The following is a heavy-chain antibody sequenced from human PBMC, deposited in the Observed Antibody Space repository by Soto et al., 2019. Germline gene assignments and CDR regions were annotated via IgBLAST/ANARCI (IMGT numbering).Heavy chain of an antibody. J-gene: IGHJ4*02. Sequence: ASETLSRTCTVSCGSVSSAHYYWIWIRQPPGKGLEWIGYIYYSGSTNYHPSLTSRVTRPRDTSKNHFTLKLSSVTAADTAIYYCARASGGYNELFFDYLGRGTLVTVSS. CDR1: CGSVSSAHYY. CDR2: IYYSGST. D-gene: IGHD6-25*01. V-gene: IGHV4-61*03. CDR3: ARASGGYNELFFDY.